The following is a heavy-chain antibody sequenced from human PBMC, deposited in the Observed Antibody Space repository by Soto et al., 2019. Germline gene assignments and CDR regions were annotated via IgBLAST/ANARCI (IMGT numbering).Heavy chain of an antibody. CDR2: MNPNSGNT. V-gene: IGHV1-8*01. CDR3: ARADKRKNYVFWSGYYRGYYYYYMDV. CDR1: GYTFTSYD. Sequence: GASVKVSCKASGYTFTSYDINWVRQATGQGLEWMGWMNPNSGNTGYAQKFQGRVTMTRNTSISTAYMELSSLRSEDTAVYYCARADKRKNYVFWSGYYRGYYYYYMDVWGKGTTVTVPS. J-gene: IGHJ6*03. D-gene: IGHD3-3*01.